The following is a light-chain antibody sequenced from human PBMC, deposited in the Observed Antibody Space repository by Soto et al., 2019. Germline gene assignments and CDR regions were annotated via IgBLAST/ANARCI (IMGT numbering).Light chain of an antibody. CDR3: SSYTSSSTYV. J-gene: IGLJ1*01. Sequence: QSALTQPASVSGSPGQSITISCTGTSSDVGGYNYVSWYQQYPGKVSKLMIYDVSYRPSGVSNRFSGSKSGNTASLTISGLQAEDEADYYCSSYTSSSTYVFGTGTKVTVL. CDR2: DVS. V-gene: IGLV2-14*01. CDR1: SSDVGGYNY.